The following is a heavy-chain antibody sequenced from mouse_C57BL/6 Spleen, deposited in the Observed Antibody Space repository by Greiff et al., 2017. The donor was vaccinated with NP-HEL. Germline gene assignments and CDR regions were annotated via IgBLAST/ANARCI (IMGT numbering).Heavy chain of an antibody. CDR3: ARSGDYYGISNYFDY. D-gene: IGHD1-1*01. V-gene: IGHV1-80*01. J-gene: IGHJ2*01. CDR2: IYPGDGDT. CDR1: GYAFSSYW. Sequence: VQLQQSGAELVKPGASVKISCKASGYAFSSYWMNWVKQRPGKGLEWIGQIYPGDGDTNYNGKFKGKAPLTADKSSSTAYMQLSSLTSEDSAVYFCARSGDYYGISNYFDYWGQGTTLTVSS.